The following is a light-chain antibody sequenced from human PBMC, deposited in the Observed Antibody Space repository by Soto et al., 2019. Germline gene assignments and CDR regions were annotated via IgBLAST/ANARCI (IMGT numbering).Light chain of an antibody. CDR2: DAS. CDR1: QSVSSY. Sequence: EIVLTQSPATLSLSPGERATLSCMASQSVSSYLAWYQQKPGQAPRLLIYDASNRATGIPARFSGSGSGTDFNLTISSLEPEDFAVSYCQQRSSFGPGTKVDIK. V-gene: IGKV3-11*01. J-gene: IGKJ3*01. CDR3: QQRSS.